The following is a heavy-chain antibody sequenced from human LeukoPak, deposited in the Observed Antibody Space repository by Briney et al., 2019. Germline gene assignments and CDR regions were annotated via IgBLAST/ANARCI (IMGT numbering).Heavy chain of an antibody. V-gene: IGHV1-18*01. CDR1: GYTFTSYG. CDR2: ISAYNGIT. Sequence: GASVKVSCKASGYTFTSYGISWVRQAPGQGLEWMGWISAYNGITNYAQKLQGRVTMTTDTSTSTAYMELRSLRSDDTAVYYCARETLGRITMVRGVIRGRFDPWGQGTLVTVSS. D-gene: IGHD3-10*01. CDR3: ARETLGRITMVRGVIRGRFDP. J-gene: IGHJ5*02.